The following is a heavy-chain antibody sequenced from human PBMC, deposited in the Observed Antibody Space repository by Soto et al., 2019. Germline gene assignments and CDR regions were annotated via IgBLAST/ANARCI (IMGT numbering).Heavy chain of an antibody. V-gene: IGHV4-34*01. CDR3: ARVERGTATTVVDAFDI. CDR1: GGSVNSGNYY. D-gene: IGHD1-1*01. CDR2: MRHSGGT. J-gene: IGHJ3*02. Sequence: QVQLQQWGAGLLKPSETLSLTCAVFGGSVNSGNYYWSWIRQPPGKGLEWIGEMRHSGGTHFNPSLKSRVTISVDTSKNQCSLKMSSVTAADTALYYCARVERGTATTVVDAFDIWGPGTMVTVSS.